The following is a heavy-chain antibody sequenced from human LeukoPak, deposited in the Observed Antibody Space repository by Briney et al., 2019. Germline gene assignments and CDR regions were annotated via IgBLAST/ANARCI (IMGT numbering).Heavy chain of an antibody. Sequence: GGSLRLSCAVSGFTFTNYAMSWVRQAPGKGLEWVSAISGTGGSTYYADSVKGRFTISRDNSKNTLYLQMNSLRAEDTAVYYCAPGCRGTSCNMDYFDYWGQGTLVTVSS. CDR1: GFTFTNYA. CDR3: APGCRGTSCNMDYFDY. J-gene: IGHJ4*02. V-gene: IGHV3-23*01. D-gene: IGHD2-2*02. CDR2: ISGTGGST.